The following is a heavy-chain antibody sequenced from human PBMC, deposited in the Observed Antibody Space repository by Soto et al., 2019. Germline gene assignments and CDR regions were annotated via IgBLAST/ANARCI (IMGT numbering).Heavy chain of an antibody. V-gene: IGHV4-59*08. CDR3: ARHGSGSYYNNWFDP. J-gene: IGHJ5*02. Sequence: SETLSLTCTVSGGSISSYYWSWIRQPPGKGLEWIGYMYNTGSTVYNPSLKSRVTISVDTSKNQFSLKLSSVTVADTAVYYCARHGSGSYYNNWFDPWGQGTLVTVSS. D-gene: IGHD3-10*01. CDR1: GGSISSYY. CDR2: MYNTGST.